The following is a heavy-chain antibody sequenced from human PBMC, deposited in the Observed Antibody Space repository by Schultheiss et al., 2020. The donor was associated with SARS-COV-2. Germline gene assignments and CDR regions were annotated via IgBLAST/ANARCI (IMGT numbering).Heavy chain of an antibody. CDR2: ISAYNGNT. V-gene: IGHV1-18*01. Sequence: ASVKVSCKASGGTFSSYAISWVQQAPGQGLEWMGWISAYNGNTNYAQKLQGRVTMTTDTSTSTAYMELRSLRSDDTAVYYCAREGHYDYVWGSYRLYYFDYWGQGTLVTVSS. J-gene: IGHJ4*02. CDR3: AREGHYDYVWGSYRLYYFDY. CDR1: GGTFSSYA. D-gene: IGHD3-16*02.